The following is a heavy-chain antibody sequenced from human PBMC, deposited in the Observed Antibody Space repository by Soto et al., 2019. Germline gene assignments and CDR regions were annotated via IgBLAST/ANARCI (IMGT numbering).Heavy chain of an antibody. J-gene: IGHJ4*02. Sequence: QVQLQESGPGLVKPSQTLSLTCTVSGGSISSGDYYWSWIRQPPGKGLEWIGYIYYSGSTYYNPSLXXRXTXXVDTSNTQFSLKLSSVTAADTAVYYCARGGGMVSYWGQGTLVTVSS. D-gene: IGHD2-8*01. CDR2: IYYSGST. V-gene: IGHV4-30-4*01. CDR1: GGSISSGDYY. CDR3: ARGGGMVSY.